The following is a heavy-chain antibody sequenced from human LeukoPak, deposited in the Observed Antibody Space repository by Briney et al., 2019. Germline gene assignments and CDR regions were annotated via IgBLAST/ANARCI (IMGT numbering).Heavy chain of an antibody. V-gene: IGHV1-46*01. J-gene: IGHJ6*02. D-gene: IGHD2-2*01. CDR1: GYTFTSYY. CDR2: INPSGGST. Sequence: ASVKVSCKASGYTFTSYYMHWVRQAPGQGLEWMGIINPSGGSTSYVQKFQGRVTMTRDTSTSTVYMELSSLRSEDTAVYYCARAWGYCSSTSCPVRYGMDVWGQGTTVTVSS. CDR3: ARAWGYCSSTSCPVRYGMDV.